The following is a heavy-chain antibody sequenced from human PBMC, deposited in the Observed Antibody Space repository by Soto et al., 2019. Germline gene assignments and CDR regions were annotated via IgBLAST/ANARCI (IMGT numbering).Heavy chain of an antibody. CDR1: GFTFSSYA. J-gene: IGHJ4*02. CDR3: AKYGRPVSSNYFFAYFDY. D-gene: IGHD6-19*01. Sequence: EVQLLESGGGLVQPGGSLRLSCAASGFTFSSYAMSWVRQSPGKGLEWVSTISGSGGSTYYADSVKGRFPISRDNSKSTLYLQMNSLRAEDTAVYYCAKYGRPVSSNYFFAYFDYWGQGTLVTVSS. V-gene: IGHV3-23*01. CDR2: ISGSGGST.